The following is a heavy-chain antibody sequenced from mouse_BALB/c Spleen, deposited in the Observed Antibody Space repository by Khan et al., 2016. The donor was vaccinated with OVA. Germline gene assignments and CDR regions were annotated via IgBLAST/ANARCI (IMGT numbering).Heavy chain of an antibody. D-gene: IGHD1-1*01. CDR1: GYSITTNYA. J-gene: IGHJ4*01. CDR3: ARKNDYGYAVDY. V-gene: IGHV3-2*02. Sequence: ESGPGLVKPSQSLSLTCTVTGYSITTNYAWDWIRQFPGNKLEWMGYISYSGSTSYNPSLKSRISITRDTSKNQFFLQLNSVTTEDTATYYCARKNDYGYAVDYWGQGTSVTVSS. CDR2: ISYSGST.